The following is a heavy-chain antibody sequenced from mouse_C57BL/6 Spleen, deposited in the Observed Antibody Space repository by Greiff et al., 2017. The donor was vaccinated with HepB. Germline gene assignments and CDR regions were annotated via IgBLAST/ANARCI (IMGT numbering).Heavy chain of an antibody. D-gene: IGHD2-1*01. Sequence: EVQLQQSGAELVRPGASVKLSCTASGFNIKDDYMHWVKQRPEQGLEWIGWIDPENGDTEYASKFQGKATITADTSSNTAYLQLSSLTSEDTAVYYCTTSYGNYEAWFAYWGQGTLVTVSA. CDR1: GFNIKDDY. J-gene: IGHJ3*01. V-gene: IGHV14-4*01. CDR2: IDPENGDT. CDR3: TTSYGNYEAWFAY.